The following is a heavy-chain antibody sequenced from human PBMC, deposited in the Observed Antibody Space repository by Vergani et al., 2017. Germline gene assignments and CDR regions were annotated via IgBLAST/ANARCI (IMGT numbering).Heavy chain of an antibody. CDR3: ARVGSGYDFWSGYAYYYYYMDV. D-gene: IGHD3-3*01. CDR1: GYTFTSYD. J-gene: IGHJ6*03. V-gene: IGHV1-8*01. CDR2: MNPNSGNT. Sequence: QVQLVQSGAEVKKPGASVKVSCKASGYTFTSYDINWVRQATGQGLEWMGWMNPNSGNTGYAQKFQGRVTMTRNTSISTAYMELSSLRSEDTAVYYCARVGSGYDFWSGYAYYYYYMDVWGKATTVTVSS.